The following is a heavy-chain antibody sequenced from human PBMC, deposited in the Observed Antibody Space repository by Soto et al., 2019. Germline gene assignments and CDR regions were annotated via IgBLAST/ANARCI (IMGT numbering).Heavy chain of an antibody. CDR2: ISAYKGDK. D-gene: IGHD6-13*01. CDR3: ARDGPYIPAVGDV. J-gene: IGHJ6*01. Sequence: SLNISCKTSGYTLINYGVCWVPQSPGQGLEWMGWISAYKGDKKYAQNVKGRVTLTTDTSTSTAYMEMRTLRSDDTAAYYGARDGPYIPAVGDVWGKGTKVTVS. CDR1: GYTLINYG. V-gene: IGHV1-18*01.